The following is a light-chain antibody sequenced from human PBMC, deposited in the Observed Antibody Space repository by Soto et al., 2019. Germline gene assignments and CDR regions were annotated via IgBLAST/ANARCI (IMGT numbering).Light chain of an antibody. J-gene: IGKJ4*01. Sequence: DIQMTQSPSSLSASVGDRVTITCRASQTISTYLNWFQQKPGQGPKLLISAASNLQSGVPSRFSGSGSGTNFRVTISSLQPEDSATYYCQQTYSNFISFGGGTKVEI. CDR2: AAS. V-gene: IGKV1-39*01. CDR3: QQTYSNFIS. CDR1: QTISTY.